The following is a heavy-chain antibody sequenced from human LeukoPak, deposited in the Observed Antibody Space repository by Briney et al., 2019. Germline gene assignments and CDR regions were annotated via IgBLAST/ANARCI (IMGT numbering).Heavy chain of an antibody. V-gene: IGHV1-8*03. CDR1: GYTFTSYD. D-gene: IGHD5-18*01. J-gene: IGHJ6*03. CDR3: ARGPGSRIQLWLGGTFYYMDV. CDR2: MNPNSGNT. Sequence: ASVKVSCKASGYTFTSYDINWVRQATGQGLEWMGRMNPNSGNTGYAQKFQGRVTITRNTSISTAYMELSSLRSEDTAVYYCARGPGSRIQLWLGGTFYYMDVWGKGTTVTVSS.